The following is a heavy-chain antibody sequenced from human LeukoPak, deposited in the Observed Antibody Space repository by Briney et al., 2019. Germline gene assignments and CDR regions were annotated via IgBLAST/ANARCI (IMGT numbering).Heavy chain of an antibody. CDR2: IYHSGST. CDR1: GSSISNNAL. CDR3: ARMVSGSGTYYFDS. V-gene: IGHV4-28*01. D-gene: IGHD3-10*01. J-gene: IGHJ4*02. Sequence: SETLSLTCAVSGSSISNNALWGWIRQPPGKGLEWIGYIYHSGSTYYSPSLKSRVTMSADTSKNQFSLKLTSVTAVDTAVYYCARMVSGSGTYYFDSWGQGTLVTVSS.